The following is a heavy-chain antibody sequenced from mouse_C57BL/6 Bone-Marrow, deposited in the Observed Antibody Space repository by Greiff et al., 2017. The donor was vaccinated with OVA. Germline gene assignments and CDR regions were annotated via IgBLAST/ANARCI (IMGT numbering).Heavy chain of an antibody. V-gene: IGHV5-2*03. D-gene: IGHD3-2*02. J-gene: IGHJ3*01. CDR2: INSDGGST. CDR1: EYEFPSHD. Sequence: EVKVEESGGGLVQPGESLKLSCESNEYEFPSHDMSWVRKTPEKRLELVAAINSDGGSTYYPDTMERRFIISRDNTKKTLYLQMSSLRSEDTALYYCARQQLRLPAWFAYWGQGTLVTVSA. CDR3: ARQQLRLPAWFAY.